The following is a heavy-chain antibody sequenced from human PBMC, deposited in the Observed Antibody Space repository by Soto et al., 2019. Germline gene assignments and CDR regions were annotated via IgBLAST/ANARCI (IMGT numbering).Heavy chain of an antibody. CDR3: ARQPFSSSWYFDS. J-gene: IGHJ4*02. V-gene: IGHV3-11*01. Sequence: QVQLVQSGGGLVKPGGSLRLSCAASGFTFNDYYITWIRQAPGKGLEWVSYISGSGSTIYYADSVKGRFTISRDNAKNSLYLQMNSLRAEDTAVYYCARQPFSSSWYFDSWGQGTLVTVSS. CDR1: GFTFNDYY. D-gene: IGHD6-19*01. CDR2: ISGSGSTI.